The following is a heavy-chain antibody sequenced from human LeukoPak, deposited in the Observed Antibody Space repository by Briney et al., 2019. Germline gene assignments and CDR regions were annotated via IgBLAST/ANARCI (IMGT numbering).Heavy chain of an antibody. V-gene: IGHV3-23*01. CDR1: GFSVSSRA. Sequence: GGSLRLSCAASGFSVSSRAISWVRQAPGEGLEWVSTISNSGYNTWYADSVKGRFTISRDNSQNTLYLQMSSLRAEDTALYYCARHDGSSFIYYVDHWGQGALVTVSS. D-gene: IGHD1-26*01. CDR2: ISNSGYNT. J-gene: IGHJ4*02. CDR3: ARHDGSSFIYYVDH.